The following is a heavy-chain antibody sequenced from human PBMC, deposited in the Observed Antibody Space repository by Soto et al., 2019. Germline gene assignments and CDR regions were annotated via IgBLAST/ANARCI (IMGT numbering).Heavy chain of an antibody. D-gene: IGHD3-10*01. Sequence: GVSLRLSCAASGFTFSSYCMHWVRQAPGKGLVWVSRINSDGSSTSYADSVKGRFTISRDNAKNTLYLQMNSLRAEDTAVCYCARRLMWGSGSYYNDYYYYGMDVWGQGTTGTVSS. J-gene: IGHJ6*02. CDR1: GFTFSSYC. CDR3: ARRLMWGSGSYYNDYYYYGMDV. V-gene: IGHV3-74*01. CDR2: INSDGSST.